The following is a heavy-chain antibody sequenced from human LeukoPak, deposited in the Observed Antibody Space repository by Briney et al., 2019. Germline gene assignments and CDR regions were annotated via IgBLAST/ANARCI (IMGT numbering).Heavy chain of an antibody. CDR3: ARTPVKQGYNYDYYFDY. Sequence: GGALRLSPVASVFSFSDYYMIWMRQAPGRGVEWVSYISGSSSYTNYTYSVKGRFSISRDNAKKSLYLQMNSLRAEDTAVYFRARTPVKQGYNYDYYFDYWGQGNLVTVSP. CDR2: ISGSSSYT. CDR1: VFSFSDYY. D-gene: IGHD5-18*01. V-gene: IGHV3-11*03. J-gene: IGHJ4*02.